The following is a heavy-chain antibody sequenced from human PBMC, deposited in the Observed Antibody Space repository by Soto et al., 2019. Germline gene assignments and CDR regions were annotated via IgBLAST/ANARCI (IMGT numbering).Heavy chain of an antibody. D-gene: IGHD3-9*01. CDR3: ATYVNPYDTAVWFDP. V-gene: IGHV4-59*01. Sequence: QVQLQESGPGLVKPSETLSLTCTVSGGSTRNYFWSWIRQPPGKGLEWIGCIYYSGTTNYNSSLKSRVTISLDTSKNQFSLRLRSVTAADTAVYYCATYVNPYDTAVWFDPWGKGTLVTVSS. CDR2: IYYSGTT. CDR1: GGSTRNYF. J-gene: IGHJ5*02.